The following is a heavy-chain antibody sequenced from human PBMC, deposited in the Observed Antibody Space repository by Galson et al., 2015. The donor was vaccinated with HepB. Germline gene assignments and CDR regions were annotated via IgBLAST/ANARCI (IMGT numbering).Heavy chain of an antibody. CDR2: IYPGDSDT. Sequence: QSGAEVKKPGESLKISCKGSGYSFTSYWIGWVRQMPGKGLEWMGIIYPGDSDTRYSPSFQGQVTISADKSISTAYLQWGSLKASDTAMYYCVVTAPPTRTNTYYYGMDVWGQGTTVTVSS. V-gene: IGHV5-51*03. D-gene: IGHD5-18*01. J-gene: IGHJ6*02. CDR1: GYSFTSYW. CDR3: VVTAPPTRTNTYYYGMDV.